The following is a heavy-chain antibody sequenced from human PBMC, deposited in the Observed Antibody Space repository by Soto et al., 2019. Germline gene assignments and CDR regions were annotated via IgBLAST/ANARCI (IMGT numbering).Heavy chain of an antibody. CDR1: GGSISSYY. CDR3: AREVGGDYVDY. V-gene: IGHV4-59*01. CDR2: IYYSGST. Sequence: SETLSLTCTVSGGSISSYYWSWIRQPPGKGLEWIGYIYYSGSTNYNPSLKSRVTISVDTSKNQFSLKLSSVTAADTAVYYCAREVGGDYVDYWGQGTLVTVSS. D-gene: IGHD4-17*01. J-gene: IGHJ4*02.